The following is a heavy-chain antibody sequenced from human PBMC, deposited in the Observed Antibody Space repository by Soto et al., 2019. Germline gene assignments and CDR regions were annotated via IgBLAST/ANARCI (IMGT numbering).Heavy chain of an antibody. CDR2: VYWDDGA. V-gene: IGHV2-5*02. J-gene: IGHJ3*01. CDR3: AHCNASVRSHTEAFDV. Sequence: QITLKESGPTLVKPTQTLTLTCTFSGFSLSSREMAVGWIRQPPGKALEWLTLVYWDDGARYRPSESNRLTIRQDTFKNQVVLMMTYLDLVDTCTYFCAHCNASVRSHTEAFDVWGQGTTVTVSS. D-gene: IGHD3-10*01. CDR1: GFSLSSREMA.